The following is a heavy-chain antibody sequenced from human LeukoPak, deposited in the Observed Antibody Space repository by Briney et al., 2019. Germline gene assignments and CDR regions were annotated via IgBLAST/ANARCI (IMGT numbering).Heavy chain of an antibody. J-gene: IGHJ4*02. D-gene: IGHD4-17*01. Sequence: GGPLRLSCAASGFTFSSYWMSWVRQAPGKGLEWVSAIFSGGNTYYADSVKGRFTISRDNSKNTMYLQLSSLRAEDTAVYYCAKDLYGDYDFDCWGQGTLVTVSS. V-gene: IGHV3-23*01. CDR3: AKDLYGDYDFDC. CDR1: GFTFSSYW. CDR2: IFSGGNT.